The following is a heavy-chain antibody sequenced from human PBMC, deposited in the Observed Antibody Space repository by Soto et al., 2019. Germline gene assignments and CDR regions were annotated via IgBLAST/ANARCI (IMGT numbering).Heavy chain of an antibody. Sequence: SETLSLTCTVSGGSISSYYWSWIRQPPGKGLEWIGYIYYSGSTNYNPSLKSRVTISVDTSKNQFSLKLSSVTAADTAVYYCAMVFLESSRHNNYYYYGMDVWGQGTTVPVSS. CDR1: GGSISSYY. J-gene: IGHJ6*02. CDR3: AMVFLESSRHNNYYYYGMDV. CDR2: IYYSGST. D-gene: IGHD2-2*01. V-gene: IGHV4-59*01.